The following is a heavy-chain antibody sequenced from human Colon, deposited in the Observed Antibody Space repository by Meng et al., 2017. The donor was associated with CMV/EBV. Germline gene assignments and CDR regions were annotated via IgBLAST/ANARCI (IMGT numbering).Heavy chain of an antibody. V-gene: IGHV3-9*01. CDR3: ARDRWCTRTKCDKFGDYGMDV. Sequence: SLKISCAASGFTFDDYAMHWVRQAPGKGLEWVSGISWNSGSIGYADSVKGRFTISRDNAKNSLFLEMNSLRAEDTAVYYCARDRWCTRTKCDKFGDYGMDVWGQGTTVTVSS. D-gene: IGHD2-8*01. CDR2: ISWNSGSI. J-gene: IGHJ6*02. CDR1: GFTFDDYA.